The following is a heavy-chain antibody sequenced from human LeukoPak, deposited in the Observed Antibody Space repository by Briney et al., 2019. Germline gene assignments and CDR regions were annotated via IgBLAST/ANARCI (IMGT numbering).Heavy chain of an antibody. CDR3: ARHYDILTGYIDY. CDR2: IYYSGST. CDR1: GGSISSYY. J-gene: IGHJ4*02. V-gene: IGHV4-59*08. Sequence: PSETLSLTCTVSGGSISSYYWSWIRQPPGEGLEWIGYIYYSGSTNYNPSLKSRVTISVDTSKNQFSLKLSSVTAADTAVYYCARHYDILTGYIDYWGQGTLVTVSS. D-gene: IGHD3-9*01.